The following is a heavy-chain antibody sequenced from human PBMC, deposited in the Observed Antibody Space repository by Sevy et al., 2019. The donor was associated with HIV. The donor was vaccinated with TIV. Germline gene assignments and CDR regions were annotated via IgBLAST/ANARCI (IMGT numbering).Heavy chain of an antibody. D-gene: IGHD3-16*01. Sequence: GGSLRLSCAASGFSFSSYGMHWVRQAPGKGLEWMSYIQYDGSNKDYADSVKGRFTISRDNSKNTLYLQMNSRRVEDPVVFYCVKEGGGEGGDHWGQGTLVTVSS. CDR3: VKEGGGEGGDH. V-gene: IGHV3-30*02. CDR1: GFSFSSYG. CDR2: IQYDGSNK. J-gene: IGHJ4*02.